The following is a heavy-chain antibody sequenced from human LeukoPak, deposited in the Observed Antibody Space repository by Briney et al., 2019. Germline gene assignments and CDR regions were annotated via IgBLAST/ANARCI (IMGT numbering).Heavy chain of an antibody. CDR3: ARAISGLQHGYSSSSYYYYGMDV. Sequence: PGRSLRLSCAASGFTFSSYGMHWVRQAPGKGLEWVAVISYDGSNKYYADSVKGRFTISRDNSKNTLYLQMNSLRAEDTAVYYCARAISGLQHGYSSSSYYYYGMDVWGQGTTVTVSS. J-gene: IGHJ6*02. V-gene: IGHV3-30*03. CDR2: ISYDGSNK. D-gene: IGHD6-6*01. CDR1: GFTFSSYG.